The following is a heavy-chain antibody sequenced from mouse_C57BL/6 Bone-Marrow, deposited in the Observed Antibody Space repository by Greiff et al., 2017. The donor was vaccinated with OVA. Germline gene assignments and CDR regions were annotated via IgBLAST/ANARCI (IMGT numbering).Heavy chain of an antibody. CDR2: FHPYNDDT. D-gene: IGHD4-1*01. CDR3: ALGRRFAY. Sequence: VQLQQSGAELVKPGASVKMSCKASGYTFPTYPIEWMKQNHGKSLEWIGNFHPYNDDTKYTEKLKGKATLTVEKSNSTVYLERSRLTADTATVYCCALGRRFAYWGQRTLVTVSA. J-gene: IGHJ3*01. CDR1: GYTFPTYP. V-gene: IGHV1-47*01.